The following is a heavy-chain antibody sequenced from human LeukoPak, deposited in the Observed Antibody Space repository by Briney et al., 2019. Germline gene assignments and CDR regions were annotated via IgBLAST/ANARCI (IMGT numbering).Heavy chain of an antibody. CDR1: GFTFSSYA. V-gene: IGHV3-23*01. D-gene: IGHD1-26*01. CDR3: ARDGSSGRGYYYYYGMDV. J-gene: IGHJ6*04. CDR2: ISGRGNDA. Sequence: GGSLRLSCAASGFTFSSYAMGWVRQAPGKGLEWVSGISGRGNDAFHADSVKGRFTFSRDNSKNTLYLQMNNLRAEDTAVYYCARDGSSGRGYYYYYGMDVWGEGTTVTVSS.